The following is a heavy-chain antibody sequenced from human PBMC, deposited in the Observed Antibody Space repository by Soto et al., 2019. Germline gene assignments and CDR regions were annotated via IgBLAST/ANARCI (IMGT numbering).Heavy chain of an antibody. CDR1: GGTFSSYA. J-gene: IGHJ5*02. CDR2: IIPIFGTA. V-gene: IGHV1-69*01. D-gene: IGHD3-22*01. Sequence: QVQLVQSGAEVKKPGSSVKVSCKASGGTFSSYAISWVRQAPGQGLEWMGGIIPIFGTANYEQKFQGRVTITADESTSTAYMELSSLRSEDTAVYYCATDPPAYYDSSGFFDPWGQGTLVTVSS. CDR3: ATDPPAYYDSSGFFDP.